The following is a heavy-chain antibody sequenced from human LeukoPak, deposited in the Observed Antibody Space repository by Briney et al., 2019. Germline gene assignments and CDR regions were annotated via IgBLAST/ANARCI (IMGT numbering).Heavy chain of an antibody. D-gene: IGHD1-26*01. CDR3: ATSRVGDAVSLDY. V-gene: IGHV1-24*01. Sequence: ASVKVSCKVSGYTLTELSIHWVRQSPGKGIEWMGGFEPEDAKTFYAQRFQGRITMTEDTSTNTGYMNLRSLRPEDTAIYFCATSRVGDAVSLDYWGQGSLVTVSS. CDR1: GYTLTELS. J-gene: IGHJ4*02. CDR2: FEPEDAKT.